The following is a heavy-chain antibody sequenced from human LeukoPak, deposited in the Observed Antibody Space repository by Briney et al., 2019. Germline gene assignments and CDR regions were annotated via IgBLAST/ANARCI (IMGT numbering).Heavy chain of an antibody. D-gene: IGHD1/OR15-1a*01. CDR1: GGPMRTPSHD. CDR2: MFYCGSA. Sequence: ETPYPTCSVPGGPMRTPSHDWDWIRQCPGKGLEWLGCMFYCGSAYVNRFLRCLVTRSGDRSPSQISLSLTSLTAADTAVYYCARRNTVVQGSVPLKAFDVWGQGAMVIVSS. J-gene: IGHJ3*01. V-gene: IGHV4-39*01. CDR3: ARRNTVVQGSVPLKAFDV.